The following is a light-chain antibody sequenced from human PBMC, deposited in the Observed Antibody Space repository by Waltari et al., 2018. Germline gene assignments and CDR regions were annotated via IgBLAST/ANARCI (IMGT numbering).Light chain of an antibody. CDR3: SSYTSSSTLYV. CDR1: SSDVGGYNY. CDR2: DVS. V-gene: IGLV2-14*03. J-gene: IGLJ1*01. Sequence: QSALTQPASVSGSPGQSITISCTGTSSDVGGYNYVSWYQQQPGKGPKLMIYDVSHRPSGVSNCFSGSKSGNTATLTISGLQAEDEADYYCSSYTSSSTLYVFGTGTKVTVL.